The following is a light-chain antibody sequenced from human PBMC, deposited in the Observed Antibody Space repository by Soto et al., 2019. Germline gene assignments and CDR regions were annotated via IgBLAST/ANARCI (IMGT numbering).Light chain of an antibody. J-gene: IGKJ1*01. Sequence: DDVMTQYPLSLPVTLGQPASISCRSSQSLVYNDGNTYLDWFQQRPGQSPRRLIYEVSNWDYGVPDRFSGSGSVTDFTLKISRVEVEDVGVYYCKQGTDGPGTFGQGTKVEIK. CDR3: KQGTDGPGT. CDR1: QSLVYNDGNTY. CDR2: EVS. V-gene: IGKV2D-30*01.